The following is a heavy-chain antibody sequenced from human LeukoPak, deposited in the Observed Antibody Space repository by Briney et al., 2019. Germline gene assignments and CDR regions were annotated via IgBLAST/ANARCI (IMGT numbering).Heavy chain of an antibody. D-gene: IGHD1-26*01. CDR1: GGSISGYY. Sequence: SETLSLTCTVSGGSISGYYWSWIRRPPGKGLEWIGYIYYSGSTNYSPSLKSRVTISVDTSKNQFSLKLSSVTAADTAVYYCASIRYGGLNYWGQGTLVTVSS. CDR3: ASIRYGGLNY. J-gene: IGHJ4*02. V-gene: IGHV4-59*08. CDR2: IYYSGST.